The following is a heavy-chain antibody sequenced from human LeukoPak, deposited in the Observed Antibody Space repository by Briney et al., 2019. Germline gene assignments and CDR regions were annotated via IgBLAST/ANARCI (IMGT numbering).Heavy chain of an antibody. CDR3: AKDHDHFYDSSGYFFGY. J-gene: IGHJ4*02. Sequence: GGSLRLSCTASGFTFGDYAMSWVRQAPGKGLEWVGLIRSKAYGGTTEYAASVKGRFTISRDNSKNTLYLQMNSLRAEDTAVYYCAKDHDHFYDSSGYFFGYWGQGTLVTVSS. D-gene: IGHD3-22*01. CDR1: GFTFGDYA. CDR2: IRSKAYGGTT. V-gene: IGHV3-49*04.